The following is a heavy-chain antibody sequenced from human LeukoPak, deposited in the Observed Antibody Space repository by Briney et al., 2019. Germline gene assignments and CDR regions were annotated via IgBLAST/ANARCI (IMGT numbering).Heavy chain of an antibody. CDR1: GFTLSSYE. J-gene: IGHJ5*02. CDR3: VRLNWFDP. CDR2: ISSSGSTI. V-gene: IGHV3-48*03. Sequence: GGSLRLSCAVSGFTLSSYEMNWVRQAPGKGLEWVSYISSSGSTIWCADSVKGRFTISRDNAKNSLYLQMNNLRAEDTAVYYCVRLNWFDPWGQGTLVTVSS.